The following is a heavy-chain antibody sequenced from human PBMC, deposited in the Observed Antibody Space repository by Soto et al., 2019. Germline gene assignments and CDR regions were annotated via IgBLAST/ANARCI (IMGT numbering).Heavy chain of an antibody. V-gene: IGHV1-18*01. CDR1: GYTFTSYG. Sequence: QVQLVQSGAEVKKPGASVKVSCKASGYTFTSYGIIWVRQAPGQGLEWMGWISAYNGNTNYAQKLQGRVTMTTDTSTSTAYMELRSLRSDDTAVYYCARMGGTTGTTGDSWFFDYWGQGTLVTVSS. CDR2: ISAYNGNT. J-gene: IGHJ4*02. D-gene: IGHD1-1*01. CDR3: ARMGGTTGTTGDSWFFDY.